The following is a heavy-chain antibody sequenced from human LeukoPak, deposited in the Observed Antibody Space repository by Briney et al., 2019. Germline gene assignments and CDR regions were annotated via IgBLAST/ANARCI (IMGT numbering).Heavy chain of an antibody. D-gene: IGHD6-19*01. Sequence: SVKASCKASGGTFSSYAISWVRQAPGQGLEWMGGIIPIFGTANYAQKFQGRVTITTDESTSTAYMELSSLRSEDTAVYYCARDRGSGWSGNGTFDIWGQGTMVTVSS. CDR1: GGTFSSYA. J-gene: IGHJ3*02. CDR2: IIPIFGTA. CDR3: ARDRGSGWSGNGTFDI. V-gene: IGHV1-69*05.